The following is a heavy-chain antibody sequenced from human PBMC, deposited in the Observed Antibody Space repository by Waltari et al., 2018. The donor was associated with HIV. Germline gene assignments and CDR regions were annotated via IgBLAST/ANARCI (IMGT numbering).Heavy chain of an antibody. CDR1: GFIFSSYG. J-gene: IGHJ6*02. CDR3: AREQAAAEYYYSGMDV. D-gene: IGHD6-13*01. Sequence: QVQLVESGGGVVQPGRSLRLSCATSGFIFSSYGMHWVRQAPGKGYGWVAFILYDGNDKYYVDAVNGRFTISRENSKNTLYLQMNSLRAEDTAVYYCAREQAAAEYYYSGMDVWGQGTTVTVSS. CDR2: ILYDGNDK. V-gene: IGHV3-33*01.